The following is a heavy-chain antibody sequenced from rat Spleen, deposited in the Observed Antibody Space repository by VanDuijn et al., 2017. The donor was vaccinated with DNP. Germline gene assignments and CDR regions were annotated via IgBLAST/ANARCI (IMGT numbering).Heavy chain of an antibody. CDR1: GFTFSNYD. CDR3: ATHAHWFTY. CDR2: ISPSGGNT. J-gene: IGHJ3*01. Sequence: EVQLVESGGGLVQPGRSLKLSCAASGFTFSNYDMAWVRQAPTQGLEWVASISPSGGNTFDRDSVKGRFTISRNNAESTLYLQMDSLRSGDTATYYCATHAHWFTYWGQGALVTVSS. V-gene: IGHV5-25*01.